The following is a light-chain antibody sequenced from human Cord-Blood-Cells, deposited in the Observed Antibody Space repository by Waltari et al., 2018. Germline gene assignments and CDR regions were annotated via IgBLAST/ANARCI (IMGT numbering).Light chain of an antibody. Sequence: DIQMTQSPSSLSASVGDRVTITCRASQGISNSLAWYQQKPGKAPKLLLYAASRLESGVPSRVSGSGSGTDYTLTISSLQPEDFATYCCQQYYSTPWTFGQGTNVEIK. J-gene: IGKJ1*01. CDR1: QGISNS. CDR3: QQYYSTPWT. V-gene: IGKV1-NL1*01. CDR2: AAS.